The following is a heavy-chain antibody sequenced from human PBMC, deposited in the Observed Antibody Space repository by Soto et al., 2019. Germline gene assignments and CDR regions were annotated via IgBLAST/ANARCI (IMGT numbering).Heavy chain of an antibody. V-gene: IGHV3-23*01. Sequence: PAGSLRLSCAPSGFTFSIYAMRWVRQSTGRAHECGSAISGRGGNTYYPDSVKGLFTISRDNSESTLYLQMNSLRAEDTVFFFQAEDGIRGTVPVSAFLLNRSSDL. CDR3: AEDGIRGTVPVSAFLLNRSSDL. D-gene: IGHD1-1*01. J-gene: IGHJ2*01. CDR2: ISGRGGNT. CDR1: GFTFSIYA.